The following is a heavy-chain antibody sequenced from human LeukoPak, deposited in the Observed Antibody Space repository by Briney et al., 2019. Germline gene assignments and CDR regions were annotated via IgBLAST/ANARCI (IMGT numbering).Heavy chain of an antibody. V-gene: IGHV3-21*01. CDR2: INSASSDI. Sequence: SGGSLRLSCAASGFAFSTYTMNWVRQAPGKGLEWISCINSASSDIYYADSVKGRFTVSRDNAKNSLSLQMNSLRAEDTAVYYCARGGHDGTYYLSYWGQGTLVTVSS. D-gene: IGHD1-26*01. CDR1: GFAFSTYT. CDR3: ARGGHDGTYYLSY. J-gene: IGHJ4*02.